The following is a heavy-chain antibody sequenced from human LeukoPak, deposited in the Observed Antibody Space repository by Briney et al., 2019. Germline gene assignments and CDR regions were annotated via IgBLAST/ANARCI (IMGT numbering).Heavy chain of an antibody. CDR1: GFTFSSYG. Sequence: PGGSLRLSCAASGFTFSSYGMHWVRQAPGKGLEWVAFIRYDGGNKYYADSVTGRFTISRDNSKNTLYLQMNSLRAEDTAVYYCPKGGATVVDYWGQGTLVTVSS. J-gene: IGHJ4*02. CDR3: PKGGATVVDY. V-gene: IGHV3-30*02. CDR2: IRYDGGNK. D-gene: IGHD4-23*01.